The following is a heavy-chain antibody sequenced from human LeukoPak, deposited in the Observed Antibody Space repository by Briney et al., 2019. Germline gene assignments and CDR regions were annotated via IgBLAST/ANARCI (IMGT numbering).Heavy chain of an antibody. CDR2: IRQDDSEK. Sequence: GGSLRLSCSASGFTFSDYWMMWVRQAPGKGLEWVGNIRQDDSEKNYVDSVKGRFTISRDNAKSSLYLQMNSLRAEDTAIYYCATYRKVGTWDPRFNYWGQGTLVTVSS. V-gene: IGHV3-7*01. J-gene: IGHJ4*02. CDR1: GFTFSDYW. CDR3: ATYRKVGTWDPRFNY. D-gene: IGHD4-23*01.